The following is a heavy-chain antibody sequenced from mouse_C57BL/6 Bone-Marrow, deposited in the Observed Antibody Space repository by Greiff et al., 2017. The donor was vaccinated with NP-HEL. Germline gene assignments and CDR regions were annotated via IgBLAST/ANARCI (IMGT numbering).Heavy chain of an antibody. CDR3: AREGDYYGSRWYFDV. V-gene: IGHV5-17*01. CDR2: ISSGSSTI. D-gene: IGHD1-1*01. J-gene: IGHJ1*03. CDR1: GFTFSDYG. Sequence: EVKLVESGGGLVKPGGSLKLSCAASGFTFSDYGMHWVRQAPEKGLEWVAYISSGSSTIYYADTVKGRFTISRDNAKNTLFLQMTSLRSEDTAMYYCAREGDYYGSRWYFDVWGTGTTVTVSS.